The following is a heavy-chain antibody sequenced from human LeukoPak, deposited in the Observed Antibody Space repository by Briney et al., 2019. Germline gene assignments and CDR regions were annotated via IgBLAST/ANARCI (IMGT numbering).Heavy chain of an antibody. Sequence: GGSLRLSCAASGFTFSSYWMHWVRQAPGKGLVWVSRINSDGSSTTYADSVKGRFTISRDNAKNPLSLQMNSLRADDTAVYCCARTTVTTVEPFDYWGQGTLVTVSS. CDR3: ARTTVTTVEPFDY. CDR1: GFTFSSYW. D-gene: IGHD4-17*01. V-gene: IGHV3-74*01. CDR2: INSDGSST. J-gene: IGHJ4*02.